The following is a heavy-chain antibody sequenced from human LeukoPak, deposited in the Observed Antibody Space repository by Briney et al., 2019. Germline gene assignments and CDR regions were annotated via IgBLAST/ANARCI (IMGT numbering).Heavy chain of an antibody. Sequence: GGSLSVSCAASGFTFSSYWMHWVRQAPGKGLVWVSRINSDGSSTNYADSVKGRFTISRDNAKNTLYLQMSSLRAEDTAVYYCAREGATDLYFHLWGRDTVVTDFS. CDR2: INSDGSST. CDR1: GFTFSSYW. CDR3: AREGATDLYFHL. V-gene: IGHV3-74*01. J-gene: IGHJ2*01. D-gene: IGHD5-12*01.